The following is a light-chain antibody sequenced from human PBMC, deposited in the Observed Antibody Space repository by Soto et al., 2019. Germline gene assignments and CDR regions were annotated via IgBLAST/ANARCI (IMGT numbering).Light chain of an antibody. V-gene: IGKV1-27*01. CDR2: AAS. CDR1: QGISNY. J-gene: IGKJ3*01. Sequence: DIQMTQSPSYLSASVGDRVTITCRASQGISNYLAWYQQKPGKVPKLLIYAASTLQSGVPSRFSGSGSGTDFTLTISSLQPEAVATYYCQKYNSALGGFGPGTKVDIK. CDR3: QKYNSALGG.